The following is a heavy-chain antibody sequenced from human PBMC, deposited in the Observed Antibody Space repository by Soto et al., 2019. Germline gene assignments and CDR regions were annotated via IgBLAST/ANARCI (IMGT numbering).Heavy chain of an antibody. Sequence: GGSLRLSCAASGFTFSSYAMHWVRQAPGKGLEWVAVISYDGSNKYYADSMKGRFTISRDNSKNTLYLQMNSLRAEDTAVYYCARSRITIFGVVINGMDVWGQGTTVTVSS. J-gene: IGHJ6*02. V-gene: IGHV3-30-3*01. CDR2: ISYDGSNK. CDR3: ARSRITIFGVVINGMDV. CDR1: GFTFSSYA. D-gene: IGHD3-3*01.